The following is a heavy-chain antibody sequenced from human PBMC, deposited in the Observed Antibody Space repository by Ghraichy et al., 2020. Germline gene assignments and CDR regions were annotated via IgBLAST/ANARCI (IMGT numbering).Heavy chain of an antibody. J-gene: IGHJ3*02. CDR2: IRSKANSYAT. CDR1: GFTFSGSA. D-gene: IGHD3-22*01. V-gene: IGHV3-73*01. CDR3: ASNYYDDAFDI. Sequence: LSLTCAASGFTFSGSAMHWVRQASGKGLEWVGRIRSKANSYATAYAASVKGRFTISRDDSKNTAYLQMNSLKTEDTAVYYCASNYYDDAFDIWGQGTMVTASS.